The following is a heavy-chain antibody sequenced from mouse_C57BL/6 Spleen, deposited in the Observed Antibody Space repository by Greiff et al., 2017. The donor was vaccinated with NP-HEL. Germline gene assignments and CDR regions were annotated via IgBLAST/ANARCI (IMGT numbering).Heavy chain of an antibody. V-gene: IGHV5-16*01. D-gene: IGHD2-4*01. CDR1: GFTFSDYY. CDR3: ARDGSIYYDYDENAMDY. Sequence: EVKLMESEGGLVQPGSSMKLSCTASGFTFSDYYMAWVRQVPEKGLEWVANINYDGSSTYYLDSLKSRFIISRDNAKNILYLQMSRLKSEDTATYYCARDGSIYYDYDENAMDYWGQGTSVTVSS. CDR2: INYDGSST. J-gene: IGHJ4*01.